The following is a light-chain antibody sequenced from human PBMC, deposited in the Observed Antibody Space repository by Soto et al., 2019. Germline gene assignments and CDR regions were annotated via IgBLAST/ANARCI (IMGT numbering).Light chain of an antibody. CDR3: ATWDRSLSVGV. CDR1: SSNIENNY. CDR2: DND. Sequence: QSALTQPPSVSAAPGQKVTISCSGSSSNIENNYVFWYQQLPGTAPKLLIYDNDKRPSGIPDRFSGSKSGTSATLGITGLQTGDEADYYCATWDRSLSVGVFGGGTQLTVL. V-gene: IGLV1-51*01. J-gene: IGLJ2*01.